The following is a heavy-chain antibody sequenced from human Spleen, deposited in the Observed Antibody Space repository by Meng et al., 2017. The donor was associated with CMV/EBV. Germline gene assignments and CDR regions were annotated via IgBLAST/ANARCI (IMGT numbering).Heavy chain of an antibody. D-gene: IGHD3-3*01. Sequence: ASVKVSCKASGYTFTDLYIHWVRQAPGQGLEWMGCINPHNGVTNYTQKFQGRFTMTRDTSINTAYMELSRLRSDDTAVYYCARRDDSWGGYSHYYGMDVWGQGTTVNVSS. CDR1: GYTFTDLY. CDR3: ARRDDSWGGYSHYYGMDV. J-gene: IGHJ6*02. V-gene: IGHV1-2*02. CDR2: INPHNGVT.